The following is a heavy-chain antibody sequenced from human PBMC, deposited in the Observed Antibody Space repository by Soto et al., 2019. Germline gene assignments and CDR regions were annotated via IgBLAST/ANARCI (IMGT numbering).Heavy chain of an antibody. Sequence: QVQLVESGGGVVQPGRSLRLSCAASGFTFSSYGMHWVRQAPGKGLEWVAVISYDGSNKYYADSVKGRFTISRDNSKNTLYLQMNSLRAEDTAVYYCAKDSPISSGWLDVLLDYWGQGTLVTVSS. D-gene: IGHD6-19*01. CDR1: GFTFSSYG. J-gene: IGHJ4*02. CDR2: ISYDGSNK. V-gene: IGHV3-30*18. CDR3: AKDSPISSGWLDVLLDY.